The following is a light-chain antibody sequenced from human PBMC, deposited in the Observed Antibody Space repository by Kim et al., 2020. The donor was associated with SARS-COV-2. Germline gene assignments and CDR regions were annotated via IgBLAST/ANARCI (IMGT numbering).Light chain of an antibody. V-gene: IGKV1-12*01. CDR1: QGIASW. J-gene: IGKJ5*01. CDR3: QLSNNFQFT. CDR2: AAS. Sequence: DVQMTQSPSSVSASVGDRVIITCRASQGIASWLAWYQQKPGKAPRLLVFAASALQDGVPSRFSGSGFGTHFTLTINSLQPEDFATYYCQLSNNFQFTFGQGTRLEIK.